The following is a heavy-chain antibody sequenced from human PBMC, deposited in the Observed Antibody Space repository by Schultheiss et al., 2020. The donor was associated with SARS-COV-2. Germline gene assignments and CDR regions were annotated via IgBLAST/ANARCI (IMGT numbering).Heavy chain of an antibody. CDR2: INPNSGGT. CDR3: ARATGVSSWYMGNAFDI. Sequence: ASVKVSCKASGYTFSGHYIHWVRQAPGQGLEWMGRINPNSGGTNYAQKFQGRVTMTRDTSISTAYMELSRLRSDDTAVYYCARATGVSSWYMGNAFDIWGQGTMVTVSS. D-gene: IGHD6-13*01. V-gene: IGHV1-2*06. CDR1: GYTFSGHY. J-gene: IGHJ3*02.